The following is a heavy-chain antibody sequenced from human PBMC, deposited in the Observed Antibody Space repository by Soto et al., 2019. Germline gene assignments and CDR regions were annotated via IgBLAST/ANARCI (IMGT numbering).Heavy chain of an antibody. J-gene: IGHJ6*02. CDR2: IWYDGSNK. CDR1: GFTFSSYG. D-gene: IGHD2-15*01. V-gene: IGHV3-33*01. CDR3: ARVAQAAYYYYGMDV. Sequence: GGSLRLSCAASGFTFSSYGMHWVRQAPGKGLEWVAVIWYDGSNKYYADSVKGRFTISRDNSKNTLYLQMNSLRAEDTAVYYCARVAQAAYYYYGMDVWGQGTTVTVYS.